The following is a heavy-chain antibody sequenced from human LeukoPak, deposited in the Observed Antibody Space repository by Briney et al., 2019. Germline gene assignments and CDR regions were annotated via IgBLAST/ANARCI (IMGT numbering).Heavy chain of an antibody. V-gene: IGHV1-69*05. D-gene: IGHD2-21*02. Sequence: GASVKVSCKASGGTFSSYAISWVRQAPGQGLEWMGRIIPIFGTANYAQKFQGRVTITTDESTSTAYMELSSLRSEDTAVYYCAREGRERSCGGDCYAPHFVYWGQGTLVTVSS. CDR3: AREGRERSCGGDCYAPHFVY. J-gene: IGHJ4*02. CDR1: GGTFSSYA. CDR2: IIPIFGTA.